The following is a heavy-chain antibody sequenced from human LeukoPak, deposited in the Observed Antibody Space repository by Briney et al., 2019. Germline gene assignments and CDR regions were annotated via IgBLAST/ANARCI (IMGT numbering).Heavy chain of an antibody. CDR2: ISSSSSYI. J-gene: IGHJ4*02. D-gene: IGHD3-9*01. CDR3: ARGGRSTYFDWSPDY. Sequence: GGSLRLSCAASGFTFSSYSMNWVRQAPGKGLEWVSSISSSSSYIYYADSVKGRFTISRDNAKNSLYLQMNSLRAEDTAVYYCARGGRSTYFDWSPDYWGQGPLVTVSS. CDR1: GFTFSSYS. V-gene: IGHV3-21*01.